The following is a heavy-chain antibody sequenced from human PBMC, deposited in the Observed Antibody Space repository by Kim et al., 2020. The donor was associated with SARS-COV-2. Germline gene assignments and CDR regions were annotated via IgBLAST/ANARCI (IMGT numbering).Heavy chain of an antibody. V-gene: IGHV4-39*01. CDR3: ARHLQPHGMAV. Sequence: TNFNPSLKSRVTVSVDTSKNNFFLRLTSVTAADTAVYYCARHLQPHGMAVWGQGTTVTVSS. J-gene: IGHJ6*02. CDR2: T.